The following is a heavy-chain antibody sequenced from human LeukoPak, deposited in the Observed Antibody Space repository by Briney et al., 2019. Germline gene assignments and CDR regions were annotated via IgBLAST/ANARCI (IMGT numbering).Heavy chain of an antibody. J-gene: IGHJ3*02. CDR3: ARDGRVRGVPRWDAFDI. V-gene: IGHV1-69*13. D-gene: IGHD3-10*01. Sequence: SVKVSCKASGYSFTSHYMHWVRQAPGQGLEWMGGIIPIFGTANYAQKFQGRVTITADESTSTAYMELSSLRSEDTAVYYCARDGRVRGVPRWDAFDIWGQGAMVTVSS. CDR1: GYSFTSHY. CDR2: IIPIFGTA.